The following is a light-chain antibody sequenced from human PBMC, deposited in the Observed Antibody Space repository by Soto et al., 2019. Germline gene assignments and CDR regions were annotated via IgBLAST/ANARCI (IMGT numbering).Light chain of an antibody. Sequence: DIQMTQSPSSVYESGGDRVTITCRSSQDIGSWLAWYQQKPGKAPDLLIYGASSVQSGVPSRFYGSGSGTDFTLTISSLKPEDFATYYCQQCGSFPITFGQGTRLEI. CDR1: QDIGSW. V-gene: IGKV1-12*01. CDR2: GAS. CDR3: QQCGSFPIT. J-gene: IGKJ5*01.